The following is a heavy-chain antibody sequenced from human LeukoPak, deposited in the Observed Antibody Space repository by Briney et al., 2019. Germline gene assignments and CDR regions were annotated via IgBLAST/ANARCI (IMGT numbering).Heavy chain of an antibody. CDR1: GFTFDDYG. J-gene: IGHJ3*02. CDR3: ARTVSSAGWSDDAFAI. V-gene: IGHV3-20*04. CDR2: INWDGSST. D-gene: IGHD6-19*01. Sequence: PGGSLRLSCAASGFTFDDYGMSWARQAPGKGLEWVSGINWDGSSTGYADSVKGRFTISKDNAKNFLYLQMNSLRAEDTALYYCARTVSSAGWSDDAFAIWGQGTMVTVSS.